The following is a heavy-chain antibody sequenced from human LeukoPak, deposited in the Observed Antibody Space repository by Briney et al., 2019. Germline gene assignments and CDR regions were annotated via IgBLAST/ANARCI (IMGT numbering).Heavy chain of an antibody. V-gene: IGHV1-24*01. D-gene: IGHD3-10*01. J-gene: IGHJ3*02. CDR1: GYTLTELS. CDR2: FDPEDGET. Sequence: WASVRVSCKVSGYTLTELSMHWVRQAPGKGLEWMGGFDPEDGETIYAQKFQGRVTMTEDTSTDTAYMELSSLRSEDTAVYYCARDGGLGGPTRDAFDIWGQGTMVTVSS. CDR3: ARDGGLGGPTRDAFDI.